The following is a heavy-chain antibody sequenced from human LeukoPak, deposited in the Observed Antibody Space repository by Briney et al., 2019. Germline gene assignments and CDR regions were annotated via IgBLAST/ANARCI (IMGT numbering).Heavy chain of an antibody. V-gene: IGHV3-30*18. CDR1: GFTFTFFG. D-gene: IGHD2-15*01. CDR3: AKDTGPLSHCTHDSCSDFDH. Sequence: GRSLRLSCAASGFTFTFFGMHWVRQAPGKGLEWVAAISYDGSNEYYGDSVKGRLAISRDDSKNTLYLEMNSLRVEDTAVYYCAKDTGPLSHCTHDSCSDFDHWGQGTLVTVSS. CDR2: ISYDGSNE. J-gene: IGHJ4*02.